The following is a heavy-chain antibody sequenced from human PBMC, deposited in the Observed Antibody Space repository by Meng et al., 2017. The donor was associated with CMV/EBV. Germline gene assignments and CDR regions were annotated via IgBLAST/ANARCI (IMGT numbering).Heavy chain of an antibody. Sequence: GGSLRLSCAVSGFTFRSYCMHWVRQAPGKGLVWVSRIESDGRITTYADSVKGRFIISRDNAKNTLYLQMNSLRAEDTAVYYCARERVRNFVVAPGASRTAAPAGMDVWGQGTAVTVSS. CDR3: ARERVRNFVVAPGASRTAAPAGMDV. CDR2: IESDGRIT. V-gene: IGHV3-74*03. D-gene: IGHD2-2*01. J-gene: IGHJ6*02. CDR1: GFTFRSYC.